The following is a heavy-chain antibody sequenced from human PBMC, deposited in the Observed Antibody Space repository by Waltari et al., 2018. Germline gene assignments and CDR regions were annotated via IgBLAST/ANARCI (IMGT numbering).Heavy chain of an antibody. CDR1: GFIFDDYG. Sequence: VHLVESGGGLVRPGRSLRLSCAASGFIFDDYGMDWVRQAPGRGLEWVAGINWNSGTIHYADSVKVRFTISRDNAENSLYLQMNSLTTEDTAVYYCTKDMDGATAMAPRLDFWGQGTLVTVSS. D-gene: IGHD5-18*01. CDR3: TKDMDGATAMAPRLDF. J-gene: IGHJ4*02. V-gene: IGHV3-9*01. CDR2: INWNSGTI.